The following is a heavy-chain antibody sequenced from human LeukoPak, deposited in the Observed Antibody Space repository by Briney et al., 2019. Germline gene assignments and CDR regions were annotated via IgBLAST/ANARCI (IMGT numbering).Heavy chain of an antibody. CDR2: IKSKTDGGTT. Sequence: PGGSLRLSCAASGFTFSNAWMNWVRQAPGKGLEWVGRIKSKTDGGTTDYAAPVKGRFTISRDDSKNTLYLQMNSMKTEDTAVYYCTTGPYYDSSGYSWGQGTLVTVSS. V-gene: IGHV3-15*07. J-gene: IGHJ5*02. CDR3: TTGPYYDSSGYS. CDR1: GFTFSNAW. D-gene: IGHD3-22*01.